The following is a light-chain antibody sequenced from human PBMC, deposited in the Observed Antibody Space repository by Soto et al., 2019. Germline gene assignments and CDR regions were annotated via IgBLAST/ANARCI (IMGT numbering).Light chain of an antibody. V-gene: IGKV3-11*01. CDR3: QVRDVWPA. Sequence: IVLTQSPVTLALSPGERAVLSCRASRSVSTSLAWYQHKPGQAPRLFIYDASKRAPGIPARFSGSGSGTDFTLTISSLEPEDFAVYYCQVRDVWPAFGQGTKV. CDR1: RSVSTS. CDR2: DAS. J-gene: IGKJ1*01.